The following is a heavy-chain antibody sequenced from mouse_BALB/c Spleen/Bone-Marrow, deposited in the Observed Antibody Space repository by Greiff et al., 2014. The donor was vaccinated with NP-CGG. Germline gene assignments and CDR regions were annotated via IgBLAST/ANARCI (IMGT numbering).Heavy chain of an antibody. V-gene: IGHV14-3*02. D-gene: IGHD1-1*01. Sequence: EVQLQQSGAELVKPGASVKLSCTASGFNIKDTYMHWVKQRPEQGLEWIGRIDPANGNTKYDPKFQGNATITADTSSNTAYLQLSSLTSEDTAVYYCASYYYGSSGFAYWGQGTLVTVSA. CDR1: GFNIKDTY. J-gene: IGHJ3*01. CDR2: IDPANGNT. CDR3: ASYYYGSSGFAY.